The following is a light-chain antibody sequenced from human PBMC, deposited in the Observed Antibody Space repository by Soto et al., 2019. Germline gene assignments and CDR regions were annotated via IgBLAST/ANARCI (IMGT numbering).Light chain of an antibody. CDR2: DAS. Sequence: NVLTQSPATLSLSPGESATLSCRASQSSSGYLAWYQQKPGQPPRPLIYDASTRAPGIPARFSGSGSGTDYTLTITSLEPEDFAVYYCQQRSRFGGGTKVNIK. CDR3: QQRSR. CDR1: QSSSGY. J-gene: IGKJ4*01. V-gene: IGKV3-11*01.